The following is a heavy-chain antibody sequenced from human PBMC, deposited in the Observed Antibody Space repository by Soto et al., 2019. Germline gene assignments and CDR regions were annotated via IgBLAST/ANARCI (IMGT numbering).Heavy chain of an antibody. V-gene: IGHV4-31*03. CDR3: ASGLVTTYWFDP. J-gene: IGHJ5*02. D-gene: IGHD4-17*01. CDR2: IYYCGST. CDR1: GGSISSGGYY. Sequence: QVQLQESGPGLVKPSQTLSLTCTVSGGSISSGGYYWSWIRQHPGKGLEWIGYIYYCGSTYYNPSLKSRVTISVDASKNQFSLKLSSVTVADTAVYYCASGLVTTYWFDPWGQGTLVTVSS.